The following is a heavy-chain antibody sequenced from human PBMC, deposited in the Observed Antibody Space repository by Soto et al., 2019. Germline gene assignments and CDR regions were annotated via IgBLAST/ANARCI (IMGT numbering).Heavy chain of an antibody. Sequence: GGSLRLSCTASGFTFSSYAMSWVRQAPGKGLEWVSAITGSGDTTYYADSVKGRFTISRDNSKNTLYLQMNSLRAEDTAVYYCARDSLPLAISYFDYWGQGTLVTVSS. J-gene: IGHJ4*02. CDR3: ARDSLPLAISYFDY. D-gene: IGHD2-21*01. V-gene: IGHV3-23*01. CDR1: GFTFSSYA. CDR2: ITGSGDTT.